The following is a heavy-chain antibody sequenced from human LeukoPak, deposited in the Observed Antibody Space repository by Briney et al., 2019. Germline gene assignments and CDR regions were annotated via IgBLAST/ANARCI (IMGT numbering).Heavy chain of an antibody. CDR2: ISSSSSTI. Sequence: GGSLRLSCAASGFTFSNYGMNWVRQAPGKGLEWVSYISSSSSTIYYADSVKGRFTIARDNAKNSLYLQMNSLRAEDTAVYYCARDRSSGNHWGVWFDPWGQGTLVTVSS. CDR3: ARDRSSGNHWGVWFDP. J-gene: IGHJ5*02. V-gene: IGHV3-48*01. D-gene: IGHD3-22*01. CDR1: GFTFSNYG.